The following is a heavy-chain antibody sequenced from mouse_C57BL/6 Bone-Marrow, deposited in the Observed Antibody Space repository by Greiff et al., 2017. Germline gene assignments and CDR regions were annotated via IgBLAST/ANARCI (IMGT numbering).Heavy chain of an antibody. J-gene: IGHJ2*01. CDR1: GFNIKDDY. Sequence: EVQLQESGAELVRPGASVKLSCTASGFNIKDDYIHWVKQRPEQGLEWIGWIDPEIGDTAYASKFQGKATITSDTSSNTAYLQLSSLTSEDTAVYYCSSFNGNYFDFWGQDTPLTVAS. CDR3: SSFNGNYFDF. D-gene: IGHD2-1*01. V-gene: IGHV14-4*01. CDR2: IDPEIGDT.